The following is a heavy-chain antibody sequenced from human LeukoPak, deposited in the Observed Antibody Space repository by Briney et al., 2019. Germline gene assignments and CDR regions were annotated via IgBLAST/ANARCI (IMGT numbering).Heavy chain of an antibody. CDR3: AAEENSSGWYQVDY. V-gene: IGHV4-59*01. CDR1: GGSISSYY. Sequence: SETLSFTCTVSGGSISSYYWSWIRQPPGKGLEWIGYIYYSGSTNYNPSLKSRVTISVDTSKNQFSLKLSSVTAADTAVYYCAAEENSSGWYQVDYWGQGTLVTVSS. CDR2: IYYSGST. J-gene: IGHJ4*02. D-gene: IGHD6-19*01.